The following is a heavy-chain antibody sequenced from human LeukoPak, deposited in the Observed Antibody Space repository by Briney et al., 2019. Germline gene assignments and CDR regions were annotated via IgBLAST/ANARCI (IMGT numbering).Heavy chain of an antibody. D-gene: IGHD5-18*01. CDR1: GGSLSAYY. V-gene: IGHV4-34*01. J-gene: IGHJ4*02. CDR3: ARAPNVDTAMVSLFDY. CDR2: INHGGST. Sequence: PSETLSLTCAVYGGSLSAYYWTWIRQPPGKGLEWIGEINHGGSTNYNPSLKSRVTISVDTSKNQFSLKLSSVTAADTAVYYCARAPNVDTAMVSLFDYWGQGTLVTVSS.